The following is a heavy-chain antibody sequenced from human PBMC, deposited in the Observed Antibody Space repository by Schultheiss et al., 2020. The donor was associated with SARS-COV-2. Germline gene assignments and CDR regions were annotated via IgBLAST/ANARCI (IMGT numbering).Heavy chain of an antibody. CDR2: ISKSGGSI. D-gene: IGHD4-17*01. CDR1: GFTLSTYE. Sequence: GGSLRLSCAASGFTLSTYEANWVRQAPGKGLEWISFISKSGGSIYYADSVKGRVTISRDNAENSLHLQMNSLRAEDTAVYYCARDLLDYGDYGWYYYYGMDVWGQGTTVTVSS. J-gene: IGHJ6*02. V-gene: IGHV3-48*03. CDR3: ARDLLDYGDYGWYYYYGMDV.